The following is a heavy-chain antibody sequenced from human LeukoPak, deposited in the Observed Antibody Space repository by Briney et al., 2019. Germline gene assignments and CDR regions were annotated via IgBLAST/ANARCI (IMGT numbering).Heavy chain of an antibody. CDR3: ARESSLVGEYSDY. Sequence: GGSLRLSCAASGFTVSSNYMSWVRQAPGKGLEWVSVIHSGGSTYYADSVKGRFTISRDNSKNTLYLQMNSLRAEDTAVYYCARESSLVGEYSDYWGQGALVTVSS. CDR2: IHSGGST. CDR1: GFTVSSNY. V-gene: IGHV3-66*01. D-gene: IGHD3-10*01. J-gene: IGHJ4*02.